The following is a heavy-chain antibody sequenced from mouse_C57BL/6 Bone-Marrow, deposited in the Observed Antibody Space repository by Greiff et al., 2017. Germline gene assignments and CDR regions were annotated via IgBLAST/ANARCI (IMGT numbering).Heavy chain of an antibody. CDR1: GYSFTSYY. CDR2: IYPGSGNT. V-gene: IGHV1-66*01. CDR3: ARFDGYSDY. Sequence: QVQLQQSGPELVKPGASVKISCKASGYSFTSYYIHWVKQRPGQGLEWIGWIYPGSGNTKYNEKFKGKATLTADTSSSTAYMQLSRLTSEDSAVYYCARFDGYSDYWGQGTTLTVSS. D-gene: IGHD2-3*01. J-gene: IGHJ2*01.